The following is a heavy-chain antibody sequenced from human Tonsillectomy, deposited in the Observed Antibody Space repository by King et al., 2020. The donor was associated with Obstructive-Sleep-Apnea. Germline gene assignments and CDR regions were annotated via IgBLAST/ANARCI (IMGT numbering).Heavy chain of an antibody. Sequence: PLQESGPGLVKPSETLSLTCTVSGGSISSSSYYWGWIRQPPGKGLEWIGSIYYSGSTYYNPSLKSRVTISEDTSKNQFSLKVNSVTAADTAVYYCARHVAGGGDWFDPWGQGTLATVSS. CDR3: ARHVAGGGDWFDP. V-gene: IGHV4-39*01. D-gene: IGHD6-19*01. CDR1: GGSISSSSYY. J-gene: IGHJ5*02. CDR2: IYYSGST.